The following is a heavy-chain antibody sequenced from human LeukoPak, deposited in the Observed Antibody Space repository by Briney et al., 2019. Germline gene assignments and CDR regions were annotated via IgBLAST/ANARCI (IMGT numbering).Heavy chain of an antibody. V-gene: IGHV1-46*01. Sequence: GASVKVSCKAFGYSFTSYYIHWARQAPGQGLEWMGIINPSGGTTTYAQKFQGRFTMTRDTSTSTVYMELSSLRSEDTAVYYCARRLGQGSYGMDVWGKGTTVTVSS. CDR1: GYSFTSYY. CDR2: INPSGGTT. D-gene: IGHD3-22*01. J-gene: IGHJ6*04. CDR3: ARRLGQGSYGMDV.